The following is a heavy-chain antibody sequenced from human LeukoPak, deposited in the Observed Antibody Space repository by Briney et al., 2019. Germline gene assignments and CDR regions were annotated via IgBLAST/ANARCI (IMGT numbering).Heavy chain of an antibody. Sequence: SETLSLTCTVSGGSISDYYWSWIRQPPGKGLEWIGYIYYSGSTNYNPSLKSRVTISVDTSKNQFSLKLSSVTAADTAVYYCARHYGQGWWSNGWNWFDPWGQGTLVTVSS. V-gene: IGHV4-59*08. J-gene: IGHJ5*02. CDR3: ARHYGQGWWSNGWNWFDP. CDR1: GGSISDYY. D-gene: IGHD6-19*01. CDR2: IYYSGST.